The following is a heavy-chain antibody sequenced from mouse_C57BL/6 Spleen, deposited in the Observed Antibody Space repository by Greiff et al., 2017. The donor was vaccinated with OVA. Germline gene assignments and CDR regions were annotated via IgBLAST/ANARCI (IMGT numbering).Heavy chain of an antibody. Sequence: VQLQQSGAELVKPGASVKLSCTASGFNIKDYYMHWVKQRTEQGLEWIGRIDPEDGETKYASKFQGKATITADTSSNTAYLQLSGLTSEDTAVYYSANYGSSYAMDYWGQGTSVTVSS. D-gene: IGHD1-1*01. CDR1: GFNIKDYY. CDR2: IDPEDGET. J-gene: IGHJ4*01. CDR3: ANYGSSYAMDY. V-gene: IGHV14-2*01.